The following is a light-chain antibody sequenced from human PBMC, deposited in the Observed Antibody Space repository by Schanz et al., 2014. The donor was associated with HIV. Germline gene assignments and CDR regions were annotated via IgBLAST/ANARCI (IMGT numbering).Light chain of an antibody. CDR1: SSDVGDYNY. CDR3: CSYTTTSTYV. Sequence: QSALTQPPSASGSPGQSVTLSCTGTSSDVGDYNYVSWYQQHPGKAPKLMIYDVSNRPSGVSSRFSGSKSGNTASLTISGLQAEDEADYYCCSYTTTSTYVFGAGTKVTVL. J-gene: IGLJ1*01. V-gene: IGLV2-14*03. CDR2: DVS.